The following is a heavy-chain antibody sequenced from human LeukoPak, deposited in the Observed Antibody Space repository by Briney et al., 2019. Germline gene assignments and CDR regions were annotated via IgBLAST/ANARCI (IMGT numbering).Heavy chain of an antibody. Sequence: GESLKISCKGSGYSFTSYWIGWVRQMPGKGLEWMGIIYPGDSDTGYSPSFQGQVTISADKSISTAYLQWSSLKASDTAMYYCARRGAVAGHTFDYWGQGTLVTVSS. CDR1: GYSFTSYW. D-gene: IGHD6-19*01. V-gene: IGHV5-51*01. CDR3: ARRGAVAGHTFDY. CDR2: IYPGDSDT. J-gene: IGHJ4*02.